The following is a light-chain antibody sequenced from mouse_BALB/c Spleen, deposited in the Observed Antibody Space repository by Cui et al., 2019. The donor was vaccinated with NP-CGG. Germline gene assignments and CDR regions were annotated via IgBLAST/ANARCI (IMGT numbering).Light chain of an antibody. J-gene: IGLJ1*01. CDR1: TGAVTTTNY. CDR2: GTK. Sequence: QVVLTQESALTTSPGETVTFTCRSSTGAVTTTNYANWVQEKPDHLFTGLIGGTKNRAPGVPARFSGSLIGDKAALTITGAQTEDEAIYFCALWYSNHWVFGGGTKLTVL. V-gene: IGLV1*01. CDR3: ALWYSNHWV.